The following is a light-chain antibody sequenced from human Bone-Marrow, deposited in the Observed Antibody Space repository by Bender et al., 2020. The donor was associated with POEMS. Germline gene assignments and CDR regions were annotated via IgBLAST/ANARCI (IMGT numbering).Light chain of an antibody. Sequence: SYGLTQPPSVSVSPGHTANITCSGDQLGDQYASWYQLKPGQSPVLVIYEDNKRPSGIPERFSGSNSGNIATLNISGTQTLDEADCYCQAWDTSSVVFGGGTKLTGL. CDR3: QAWDTSSVV. J-gene: IGLJ2*01. V-gene: IGLV3-1*01. CDR1: QLGDQY. CDR2: EDN.